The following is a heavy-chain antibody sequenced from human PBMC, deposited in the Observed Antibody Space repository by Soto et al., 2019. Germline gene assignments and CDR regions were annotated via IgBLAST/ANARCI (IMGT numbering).Heavy chain of an antibody. Sequence: ASVKVSCKASGGTFSSYAISWVRQAPGQGLEWMGGIIPIFGTANYAQKFQGRVTITADESTSTAYMELSSLRSEDTAVYYCATYSGSYYYYGMDVWGQGTTVTVSS. CDR1: GGTFSSYA. CDR2: IIPIFGTA. V-gene: IGHV1-69*13. J-gene: IGHJ6*02. D-gene: IGHD1-26*01. CDR3: ATYSGSYYYYGMDV.